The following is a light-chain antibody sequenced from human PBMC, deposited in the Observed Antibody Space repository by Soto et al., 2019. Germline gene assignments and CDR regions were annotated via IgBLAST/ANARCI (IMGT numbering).Light chain of an antibody. CDR3: QQYYSTLLFT. CDR1: QSVFYSSNNKNY. Sequence: IVMTQSPDSLAVSLGERATINCKSSQSVFYSSNNKNYLAWYQQKPGQPPKLLIYWASTRESGVPDRFSGSGSGTDFTLTISNLQAEDVAVYYCQQYYSTLLFTFGPGTKVDIK. CDR2: WAS. V-gene: IGKV4-1*01. J-gene: IGKJ3*01.